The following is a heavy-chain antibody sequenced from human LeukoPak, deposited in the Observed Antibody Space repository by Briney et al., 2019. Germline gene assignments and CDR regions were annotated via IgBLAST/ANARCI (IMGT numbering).Heavy chain of an antibody. CDR1: GFTFNVYG. CDR2: ISGGGGDI. Sequence: GGSLRLSCAASGFTFNVYGTSWVRQAPGKGLEWVSVISGGGGDIYYADSVKGRFTISRDNSKNMLYLQMNSLRAEDTAVYYCAKAMAGGYNYGPFDNWGLGALVTVSS. V-gene: IGHV3-23*01. CDR3: AKAMAGGYNYGPFDN. D-gene: IGHD5-18*01. J-gene: IGHJ4*02.